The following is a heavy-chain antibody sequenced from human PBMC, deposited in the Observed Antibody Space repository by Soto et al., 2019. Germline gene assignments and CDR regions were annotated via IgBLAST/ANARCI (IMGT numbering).Heavy chain of an antibody. CDR2: IYYSGST. CDR3: ARHYRRDGYNDAVGY. CDR1: GGSLSSGGYY. J-gene: IGHJ4*02. V-gene: IGHV4-61*08. Sequence: PSETLSLTCTVSGGSLSSGGYYWSWIRQPPGKGLEWIGYIYYSGSTNYNPSLKSRVTISVDTSKNQFSLKLSSVTAADTAVYYCARHYRRDGYNDAVGYWGQGTLVTVSS. D-gene: IGHD5-12*01.